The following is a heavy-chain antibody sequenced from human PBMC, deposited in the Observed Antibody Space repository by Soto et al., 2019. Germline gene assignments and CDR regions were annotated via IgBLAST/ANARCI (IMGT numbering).Heavy chain of an antibody. J-gene: IGHJ4*02. CDR1: GFTFSTAW. Sequence: EVQLVESGGGLVKPGGSLRLSCAASGFTFSTAWMNWVRQAPGKGLEWGGRIATKTDGGTTDYAAPVKGRFTSSRDESKSTLSLQMTTLKTEDTALNYCTPRLSSAIWGQGALVTVSS. CDR3: TPRLSSAI. CDR2: IATKTDGGTT. V-gene: IGHV3-15*07. D-gene: IGHD6-25*01.